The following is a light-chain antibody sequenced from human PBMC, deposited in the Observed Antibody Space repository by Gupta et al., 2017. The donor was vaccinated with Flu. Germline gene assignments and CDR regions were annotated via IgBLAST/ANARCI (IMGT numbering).Light chain of an antibody. V-gene: IGLV1-47*01. CDR3: AAWDDILNGVM. CDR1: DSNIRNNY. Sequence: QPVMSQPPSASESPGQRITISCTGDDSNIRNNYVHWYQQVPGTAPRLVVYRNNKRPLGVPDRFSGSKSGTSASLAISGLRPEDEGIYYCAAWDDILNGVMFGGGTKLTVL. J-gene: IGLJ3*02. CDR2: RNN.